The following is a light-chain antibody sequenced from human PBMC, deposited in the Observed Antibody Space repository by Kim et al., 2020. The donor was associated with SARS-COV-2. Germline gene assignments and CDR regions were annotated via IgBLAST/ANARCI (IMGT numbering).Light chain of an antibody. J-gene: IGKJ1*01. Sequence: GDRVTITCRASQSVNSWLAWYQHKPGKPPKLLIYEASNLESGVPSRFSGSGSGTEFTLTISSLQPDDFATYYCQQFNSYPWTFGQGTKVDIK. V-gene: IGKV1-5*01. CDR1: QSVNSW. CDR3: QQFNSYPWT. CDR2: EAS.